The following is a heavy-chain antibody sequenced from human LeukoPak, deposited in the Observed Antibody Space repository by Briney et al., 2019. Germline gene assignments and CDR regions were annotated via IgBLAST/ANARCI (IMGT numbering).Heavy chain of an antibody. CDR1: GYSFTDFY. CDR3: ARDRPPWGWFDP. CDR2: ISAYNGNT. Sequence: GASVKVSCKASGYSFTDFYIHWVRQAPGQGLEWMGWISAYNGNTNYAQKLQGRVTMTTDTSTSTAYMELRSLRSDDTAVYYCARDRPPWGWFDPWGQGTLVTVSS. J-gene: IGHJ5*02. D-gene: IGHD3-16*01. V-gene: IGHV1-18*04.